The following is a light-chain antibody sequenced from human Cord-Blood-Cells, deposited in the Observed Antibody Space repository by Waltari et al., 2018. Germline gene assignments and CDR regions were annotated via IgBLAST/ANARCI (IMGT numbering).Light chain of an antibody. V-gene: IGKV3-15*01. CDR1: QSVSSN. J-gene: IGKJ2*01. CDR2: GAS. Sequence: TLSVSPGERATLSCRASQSVSSNLAWYQQKPGQAPRLLIYGASTRATGIPARFSGSGSGTEFTLTISSLQSEDFAVYYCQQYNNWPHTFGQGTKLEIK. CDR3: QQYNNWPHT.